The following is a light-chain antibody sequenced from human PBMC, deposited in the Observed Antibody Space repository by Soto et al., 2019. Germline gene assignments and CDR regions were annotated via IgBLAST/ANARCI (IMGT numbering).Light chain of an antibody. V-gene: IGKV1-39*01. CDR3: QQSYSNPRT. J-gene: IGKJ1*01. CDR2: GAS. Sequence: DIQMTQSPSSLSASVGDRVTITCRASQSISNYLNWYQQKPGKAPKLLIYGASTLQSAVPSRFSGSGSGTDFTLNISTLQPEDFATYYCQQSYSNPRTFGQGTKVEIQ. CDR1: QSISNY.